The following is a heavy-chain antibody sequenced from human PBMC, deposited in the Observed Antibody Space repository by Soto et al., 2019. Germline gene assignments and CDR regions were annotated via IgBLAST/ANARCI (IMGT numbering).Heavy chain of an antibody. Sequence: QVQLVESGGVVVQPGRSLRLSCTASGFILTNFAMHWVRQAPGKGLEWVSFISYDGADKYYADSVKGRFTISRDNPKNTLYLHVNSLRTEDTAIYYCVTDPYYYDSSGQDAFGMWGRGTMVTVSS. CDR2: ISYDGADK. J-gene: IGHJ3*02. CDR1: GFILTNFA. V-gene: IGHV3-30*03. D-gene: IGHD3-22*01. CDR3: VTDPYYYDSSGQDAFGM.